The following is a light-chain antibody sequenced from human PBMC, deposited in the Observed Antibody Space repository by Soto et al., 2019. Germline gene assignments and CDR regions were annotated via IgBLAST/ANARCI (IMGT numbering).Light chain of an antibody. CDR3: QQYGSSPPT. CDR2: GAS. Sequence: EIVLTQSPGTLSLSPGETATLSCRASQSVINSYLAWYQQTPGQAPRLLIYGASSRATGIPDRFSGSGSGTDFTLTISRLEPEDFAVYYCQQYGSSPPTFGQGTKVDIK. V-gene: IGKV3-20*01. CDR1: QSVINSY. J-gene: IGKJ1*01.